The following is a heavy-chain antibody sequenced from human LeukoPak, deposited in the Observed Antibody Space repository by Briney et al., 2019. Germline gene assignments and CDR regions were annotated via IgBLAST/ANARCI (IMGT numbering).Heavy chain of an antibody. Sequence: GGSLRLSCAASGFTFSSYEMNWVRQAPGKGLEWISYISTSGSTIYYADSVKGRFTISRDNAKNSLYLQMNSLGAEDTAVYYCSKGYGDYEYWGQGTLVTVSS. V-gene: IGHV3-48*03. J-gene: IGHJ4*02. CDR3: SKGYGDYEY. CDR2: ISTSGSTI. CDR1: GFTFSSYE. D-gene: IGHD4-17*01.